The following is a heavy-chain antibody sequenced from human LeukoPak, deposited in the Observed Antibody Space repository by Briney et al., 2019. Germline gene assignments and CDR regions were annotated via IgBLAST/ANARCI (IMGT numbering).Heavy chain of an antibody. CDR1: GGSISSGDYY. V-gene: IGHV4-30-4*01. CDR3: AREAYYYDSSVYYHYFDY. Sequence: SETLSLTCTVSGGSISSGDYYWSWIRQPPGTGLEWIGYIYYSGSTYYNPSLKSRVTISVDTSKNQFSLKLSSVTAADTAVYYCAREAYYYDSSVYYHYFDYGGRGPLVTVSS. D-gene: IGHD3-22*01. CDR2: IYYSGST. J-gene: IGHJ4*02.